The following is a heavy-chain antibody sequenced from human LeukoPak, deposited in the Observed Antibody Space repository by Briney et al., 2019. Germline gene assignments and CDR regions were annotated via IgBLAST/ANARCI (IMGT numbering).Heavy chain of an antibody. J-gene: IGHJ6*03. CDR3: TTITYYDTKGYYYYMDV. V-gene: IGHV3-73*01. CDR2: IRSKANSYAT. Sequence: GGSLRLSGAASGFTFSGSAMHWVRQASGKGLEWVGRIRSKANSYATAYAASVKGRFTISRDDSKNTAYLQMNSLKTEDTAVYYCTTITYYDTKGYYYYMDVWGKGTTVTVSS. CDR1: GFTFSGSA. D-gene: IGHD3-9*01.